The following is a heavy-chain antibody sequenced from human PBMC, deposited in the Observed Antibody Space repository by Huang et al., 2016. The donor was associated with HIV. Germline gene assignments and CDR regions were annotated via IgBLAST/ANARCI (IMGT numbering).Heavy chain of an antibody. J-gene: IGHJ4*02. D-gene: IGHD3-9*01. CDR1: EYTLAVLS. CDR3: ATGFDVFFDF. CDR2: FDHESGET. Sequence: QVQLVQSGAEVKKLGASVKVSCKVSEYTLAVLSIHWVRQPPGKGLDWMGGFDHESGETIYAQKFQGRVTMTEDTSTETAFMELSGLRPEDTAVYYCATGFDVFFDFWGQGTLVTVSS. V-gene: IGHV1-24*01.